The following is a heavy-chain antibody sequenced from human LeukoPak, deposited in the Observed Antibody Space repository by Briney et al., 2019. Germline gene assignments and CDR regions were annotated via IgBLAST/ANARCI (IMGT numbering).Heavy chain of an antibody. J-gene: IGHJ4*02. CDR2: MNPNSGNT. V-gene: IGHV1-8*01. D-gene: IGHD3-3*01. CDR3: ARAIRRTFLEWLTIYYFDY. Sequence: ASVKVSCKASGYTFTSYDINWVRQATGQGLEWMGWMNPNSGNTGYAQKFQGRVTMTRNTSISTAYIELSSLRSEDTAVYYCARAIRRTFLEWLTIYYFDYWGQGTLVTVSS. CDR1: GYTFTSYD.